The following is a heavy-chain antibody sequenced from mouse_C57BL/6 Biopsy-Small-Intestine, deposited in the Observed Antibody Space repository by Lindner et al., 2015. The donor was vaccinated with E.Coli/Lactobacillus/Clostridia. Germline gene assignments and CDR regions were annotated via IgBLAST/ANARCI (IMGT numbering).Heavy chain of an antibody. CDR2: ISSGSSTI. J-gene: IGHJ4*01. CDR1: GFTFSDYG. Sequence: VQLQESGGGLVKPGGSLKLSCAASGFTFSDYGMHWVRQAPEKGLEWVAYISSGSSTIYYADTVKSRFTISRDNAKNTLFLQMTSLGSEDTAMYYCARSIYYDYGVYAMDYWGQGTSVTVSS. D-gene: IGHD2-4*01. CDR3: ARSIYYDYGVYAMDY. V-gene: IGHV5-17*01.